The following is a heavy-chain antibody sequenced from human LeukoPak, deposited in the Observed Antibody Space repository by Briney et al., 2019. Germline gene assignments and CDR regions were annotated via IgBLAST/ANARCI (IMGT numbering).Heavy chain of an antibody. CDR1: GGSISSYY. V-gene: IGHV4-59*12. J-gene: IGHJ4*02. CDR3: ASRYRGAARLDY. Sequence: SETLSLTCTVSGGSISSYYWSWIRQPPGKGLEYIGYIYYSGDTNYNPSLKSRVTISVDTSKNQFSLKLSSVTAADTAVYYCASRYRGAARLDYWGQGTLVTVSS. D-gene: IGHD6-6*01. CDR2: IYYSGDT.